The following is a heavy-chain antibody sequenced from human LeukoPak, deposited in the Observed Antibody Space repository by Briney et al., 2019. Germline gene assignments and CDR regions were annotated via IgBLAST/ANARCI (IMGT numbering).Heavy chain of an antibody. J-gene: IGHJ3*02. V-gene: IGHV1-46*01. CDR1: GYTFTSYY. Sequence: ASVKVSCKASGYTFTSYYMHWVRQAPGQGLEWMGIINPSGGSTSYAQKFQGRVTMTRDTSTSTVYMELSSLRSEDTAVYYCARRFSPKGAPDAFDIRGQGTMVTVSS. CDR2: INPSGGST. CDR3: ARRFSPKGAPDAFDI. D-gene: IGHD1-26*01.